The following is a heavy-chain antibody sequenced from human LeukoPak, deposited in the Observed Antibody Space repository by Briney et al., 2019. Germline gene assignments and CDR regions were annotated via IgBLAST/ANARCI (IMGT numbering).Heavy chain of an antibody. Sequence: SQTLSLTCAISGDSVSSNSAAWNWIRQYPSRGLEWVGRTYYRSKWYNDYALSVRGRITINPDTSKNQFSLQLNSMTPEDTAVYYCTRGWNSFDYWGQGTLVTVSS. CDR3: TRGWNSFDY. D-gene: IGHD1-1*01. V-gene: IGHV6-1*01. J-gene: IGHJ4*02. CDR1: GDSVSSNSAA. CDR2: TYYRSKWYN.